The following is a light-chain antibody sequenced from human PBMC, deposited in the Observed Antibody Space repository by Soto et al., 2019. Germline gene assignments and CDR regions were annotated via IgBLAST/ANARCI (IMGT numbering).Light chain of an antibody. CDR3: QQYGSSRWT. CDR2: GAS. Sequence: PGDRATLSCRASQSVSSTYLAWYQQKLGQAPRLLIFGASSRATGIPDRFSGSGSGTDFTLTISRLEPEDFAVYYCQQYGSSRWTFGQGTKVEIK. J-gene: IGKJ1*01. V-gene: IGKV3-20*01. CDR1: QSVSSTY.